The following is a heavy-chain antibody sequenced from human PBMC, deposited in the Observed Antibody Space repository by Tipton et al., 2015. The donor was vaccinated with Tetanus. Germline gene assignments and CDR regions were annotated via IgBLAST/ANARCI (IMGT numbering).Heavy chain of an antibody. D-gene: IGHD2-2*01. CDR1: GFTFSNYK. V-gene: IGHV3-21*01. CDR3: ARDSTYLFDY. J-gene: IGHJ4*02. Sequence: SLRLSCEVSGFTFSNYKMNWVRQAPGRGLEWVSSISSTSRYIYYAASVKGRFTISRDNAKNSLFLEMNSLRADDTAVYYCARDSTYLFDYWGQGTLVTVSS. CDR2: ISSTSRYI.